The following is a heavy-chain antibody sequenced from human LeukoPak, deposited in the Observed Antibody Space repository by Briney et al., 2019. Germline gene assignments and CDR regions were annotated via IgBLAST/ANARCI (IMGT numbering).Heavy chain of an antibody. CDR3: AKDRVLDY. CDR2: ISSDGSNK. Sequence: QTGGSLRLSCAASRFTFGSYDMYGVRQAPGKGLEWMALISSDGSNKYYADSVKGRFTISRDNSKNTLYLQMNSLRAEDTAVYYCAKDRVLDYWGQGTLVTVSS. J-gene: IGHJ4*02. V-gene: IGHV3-30*18. CDR1: RFTFGSYD.